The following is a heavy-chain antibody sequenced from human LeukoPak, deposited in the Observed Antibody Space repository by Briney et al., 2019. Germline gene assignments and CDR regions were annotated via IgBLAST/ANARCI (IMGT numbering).Heavy chain of an antibody. V-gene: IGHV4-4*07. J-gene: IGHJ4*02. CDR2: IYTSGST. D-gene: IGHD3-22*01. CDR3: ARQYHSSGYYYVFGY. CDR1: GGSISSYY. Sequence: SETLSLTCTVSGGSISSYYWSWIRQPAGKGLEWIGRIYTSGSTNYNPSLKSRVTISVDTSKNQFSLKLSSVTAADTAVYYCARQYHSSGYYYVFGYWGQGTLVTVSS.